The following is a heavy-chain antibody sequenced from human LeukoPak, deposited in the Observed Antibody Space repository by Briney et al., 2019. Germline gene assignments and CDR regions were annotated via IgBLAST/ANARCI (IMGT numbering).Heavy chain of an antibody. D-gene: IGHD6-13*01. CDR1: GFTFSSYA. J-gene: IGHJ4*02. Sequence: GGSLRLSCAASGFTFSSYAMHWVRQAPGKGLEYVSAISSNGGSTYYANSVKGRFTIPRDNSKNTLYLQMGSLRAEDMAVYYCARGLTVIAAAAYYFDYWGQGTLVTVSS. V-gene: IGHV3-64*01. CDR3: ARGLTVIAAAAYYFDY. CDR2: ISSNGGST.